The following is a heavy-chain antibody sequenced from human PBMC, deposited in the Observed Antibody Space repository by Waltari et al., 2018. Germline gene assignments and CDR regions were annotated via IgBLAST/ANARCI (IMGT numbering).Heavy chain of an antibody. CDR2: ITWNSGSI. Sequence: EVQLVESGGGLVQPGGSLRLSCAASGFTFGVYAMHWVRQVPGKGLEWVSGITWNSGSIGYADSVKGRLTTSRDNAKNSLYLQMNSLRVDDTALYYCAKDRYGDAYDAFDIWGQGTLVTVSS. J-gene: IGHJ3*02. V-gene: IGHV3-9*01. CDR1: GFTFGVYA. D-gene: IGHD2-21*02. CDR3: AKDRYGDAYDAFDI.